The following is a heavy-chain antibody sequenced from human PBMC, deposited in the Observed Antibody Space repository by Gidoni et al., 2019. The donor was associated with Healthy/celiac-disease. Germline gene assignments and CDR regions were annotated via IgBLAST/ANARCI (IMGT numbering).Heavy chain of an antibody. V-gene: IGHV1-69*02. J-gene: IGHJ5*02. D-gene: IGHD2-8*01. CDR3: ARLRTNGVWGGGNTYWFDP. Sequence: QVQLVQSGAEVKKPGSSVKVSCKASGGTFSSYTIRWVRQAPGQGLEWMGRIIPILGIANYAQKFQGRVTITADKSTSTAYMELSSLRSEDTAVYYCARLRTNGVWGGGNTYWFDPWGQGTLVTVSS. CDR2: IIPILGIA. CDR1: GGTFSSYT.